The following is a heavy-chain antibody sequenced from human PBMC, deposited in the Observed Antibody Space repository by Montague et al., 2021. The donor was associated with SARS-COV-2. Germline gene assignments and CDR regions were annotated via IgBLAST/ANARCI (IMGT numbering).Heavy chain of an antibody. CDR2: IHHTENS. Sequence: SETLSLTCSVSGGSINDYFWSWIRQSPGKGLEWIGYIHHTENSKYNPSFMGRLIISVDSSKSQFSLKLASMTAADTAMYFCARGTNYGVVNTLNWFDDWGQGILVTVSS. D-gene: IGHD5-24*01. V-gene: IGHV4-59*01. CDR3: ARGTNYGVVNTLNWFDD. J-gene: IGHJ5*02. CDR1: GGSINDYF.